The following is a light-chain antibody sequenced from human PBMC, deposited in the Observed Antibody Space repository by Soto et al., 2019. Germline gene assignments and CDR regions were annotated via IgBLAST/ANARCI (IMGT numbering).Light chain of an antibody. Sequence: QSVLTQPPSASGTPGQRVTISCSGSSSNIGSNYVYWYQQLPGTAPKLLIYRNNQRPSGVPDRFSGSKSGTSASLAISGLRSEAEADYYCAAWDDSLSGPIVVFGGGTKVTVL. CDR1: SSNIGSNY. CDR3: AAWDDSLSGPIVV. V-gene: IGLV1-47*01. CDR2: RNN. J-gene: IGLJ2*01.